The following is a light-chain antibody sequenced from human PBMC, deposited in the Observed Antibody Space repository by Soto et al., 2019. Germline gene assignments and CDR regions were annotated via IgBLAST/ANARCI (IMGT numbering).Light chain of an antibody. CDR2: GVY. V-gene: IGKV3D-20*02. CDR3: QQRSNWPRT. CDR1: EPIKTFY. J-gene: IGKJ4*01. Sequence: IVLTQSPATLSLSPGETATLSCKASEPIKTFYFGWYQHKPGQSPRLLIHGVYTRATGIPDRFSGSGSGTAFTLTISRLEPEDFAVYYCQQRSNWPRTFGGGTKVDIK.